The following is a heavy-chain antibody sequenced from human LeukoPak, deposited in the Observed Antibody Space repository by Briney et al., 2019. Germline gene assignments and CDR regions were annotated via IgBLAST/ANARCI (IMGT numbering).Heavy chain of an antibody. CDR2: INSDGSST. J-gene: IGHJ4*02. Sequence: GGSLRLSCTASGFTFSSYWMHWVRQAPGKGLVWVSRINSDGSSTSYADSVKGRFTISRDNAKNTLYLQMNSLRAEDTAVYYCARGPWGGSGFDYWGQGTLVTVSS. V-gene: IGHV3-74*01. D-gene: IGHD3-10*01. CDR3: ARGPWGGSGFDY. CDR1: GFTFSSYW.